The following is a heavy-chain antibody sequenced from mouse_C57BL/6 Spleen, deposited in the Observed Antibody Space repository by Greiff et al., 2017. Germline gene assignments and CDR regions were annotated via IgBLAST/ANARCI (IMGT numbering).Heavy chain of an antibody. J-gene: IGHJ4*01. CDR3: ARYMDY. Sequence: EASGFTFTDYYMSWVRQPPGKALEWLGFIRNKANGYTTEYSASVKGRFTTSRDNSQSILYLQMNALRAEDSATYYCARYMDYWGQGTSVTVSS. CDR2: IRNKANGYTT. CDR1: GFTFTDYY. V-gene: IGHV7-3*01.